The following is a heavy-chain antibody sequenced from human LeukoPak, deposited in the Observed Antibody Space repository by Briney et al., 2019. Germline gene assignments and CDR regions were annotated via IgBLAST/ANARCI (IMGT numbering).Heavy chain of an antibody. CDR2: IKQDGSEK. V-gene: IGHV3-7*01. CDR3: ARDRSGSYFSSLDY. D-gene: IGHD3-10*01. J-gene: IGHJ4*02. Sequence: GGSLRLSCAASGFTFSSYAMSWVRQAPGKGLEWVANIKQDGSEKYYVDSVKGRFTISRDNAKNSLYLQMNSLRAEDTAVYYCARDRSGSYFSSLDYWGQGTLVTVSS. CDR1: GFTFSSYA.